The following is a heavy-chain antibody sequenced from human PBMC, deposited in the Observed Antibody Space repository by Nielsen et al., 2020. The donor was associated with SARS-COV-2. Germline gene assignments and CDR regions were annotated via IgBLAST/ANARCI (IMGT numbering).Heavy chain of an antibody. Sequence: GGSLRLSCAASGFTFSSYAMHWVRQAPGKGLEWVAAISYDVGSKFYAGSVKGRFTISRDNSKSTVYLQMDSLRVEDTAVYHCARDIRSSWGWGYCDYWGQGTLVTVSS. CDR3: ARDIRSSWGWGYCDY. J-gene: IGHJ4*02. CDR1: GFTFSSYA. CDR2: ISYDVGSK. D-gene: IGHD3-16*01. V-gene: IGHV3-30-3*01.